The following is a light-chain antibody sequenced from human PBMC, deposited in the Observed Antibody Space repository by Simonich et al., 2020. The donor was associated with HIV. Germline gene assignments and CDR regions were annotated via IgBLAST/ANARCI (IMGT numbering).Light chain of an antibody. V-gene: IGLV2-14*02. Sequence: QSALTQPASVSGSPGQSITISCTGTSSDVGSYSLVSWYQQHPGKAPKPLIYDVSKRPSGVSNRFSASKSGNTASLTISGLQAEDEADYYCSSYTSSRTVVFGGGTKLTVL. J-gene: IGLJ2*01. CDR2: DVS. CDR3: SSYTSSRTVV. CDR1: SSDVGSYSL.